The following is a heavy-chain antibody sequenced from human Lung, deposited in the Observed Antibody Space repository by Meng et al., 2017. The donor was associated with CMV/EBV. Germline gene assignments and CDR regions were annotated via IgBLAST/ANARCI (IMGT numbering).Heavy chain of an antibody. V-gene: IGHV3-7*01. CDR3: ARGRVSTDY. CDR1: GFTFSNYW. J-gene: IGHJ4*01. Sequence: GGSLRLSCAASGFTFSNYWMTWVRQAPGKGLEWVASINPDGSDKYYVDSVKGRFTISRDNAKNSLYLQMISLRAEDTAVYYCARGRVSTDYWGHGTLVTVSS. CDR2: INPDGSDK. D-gene: IGHD4-11*01.